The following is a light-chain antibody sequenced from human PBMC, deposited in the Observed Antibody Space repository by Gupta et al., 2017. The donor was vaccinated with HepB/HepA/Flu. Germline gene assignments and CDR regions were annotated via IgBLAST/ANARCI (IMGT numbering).Light chain of an antibody. J-gene: IGLJ2*01. Sequence: SYELTQPPSVSVSPGQPASITCSGDNLGDKYACWYQQKPGQSPVLVIYQDIKRPAGIPERFSGSNSGNTATLTISGTQAMDEADYYCQAWDSSNHVVFGGGTKLTVL. V-gene: IGLV3-1*01. CDR3: QAWDSSNHVV. CDR1: NLGDKY. CDR2: QDI.